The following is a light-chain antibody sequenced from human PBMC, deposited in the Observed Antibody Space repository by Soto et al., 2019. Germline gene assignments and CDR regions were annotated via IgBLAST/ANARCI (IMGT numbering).Light chain of an antibody. Sequence: QSALTQPASVSGSPGQSNTISCTGTSSDVGTYNYVSWYQQHPGKAPKLMIYDVSNRPSGVSNRFSGSKSVNTASLTISGLQAEDEADYYCSSYTSSSTVVFGGGTKLTVL. V-gene: IGLV2-14*03. CDR2: DVS. CDR1: SSDVGTYNY. CDR3: SSYTSSSTVV. J-gene: IGLJ2*01.